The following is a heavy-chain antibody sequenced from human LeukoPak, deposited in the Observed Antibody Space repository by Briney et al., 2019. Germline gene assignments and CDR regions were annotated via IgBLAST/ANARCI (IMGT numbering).Heavy chain of an antibody. CDR3: ARRLRYYDSSGYKYYFDY. CDR1: GYSFTSYW. D-gene: IGHD3-22*01. V-gene: IGHV5-51*01. Sequence: GESLKISCKGSGYSFTSYWIGWVRQMPGKGLGWMGIIYPGDSDTRYSPSFQGQVTISADKSISTAYLQWSSLKASDTAMYYCARRLRYYDSSGYKYYFDYWGQGTLVTVSS. CDR2: IYPGDSDT. J-gene: IGHJ4*02.